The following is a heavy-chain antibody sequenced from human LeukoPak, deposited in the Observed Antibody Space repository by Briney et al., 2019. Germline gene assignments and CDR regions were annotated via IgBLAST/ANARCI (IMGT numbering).Heavy chain of an antibody. CDR2: IYTSGST. CDR3: ARAPYPDWGSYNY. Sequence: SQTLSLTCTVSGGSISSGSYFWSWIRQPAGMGLEWIGRIYTSGSTSYNFFLKSRVTISIDTSKNQFSLKLNSVTAADTAVYYCARAPYPDWGSYNYWGQGTLVTVSS. D-gene: IGHD7-27*01. J-gene: IGHJ4*02. CDR1: GGSISSGSYF. V-gene: IGHV4-61*02.